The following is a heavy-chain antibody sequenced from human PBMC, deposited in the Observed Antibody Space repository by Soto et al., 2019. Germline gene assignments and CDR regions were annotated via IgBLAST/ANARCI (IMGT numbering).Heavy chain of an antibody. D-gene: IGHD3-3*01. Sequence: QVQLVESGVGVVQPGRSLRLSCAASGFTFSSYGMHWVRQAPGKGLEWGAVIWYDGRNKYYADSVKGRFTISRDNSKNTLYLQMNSLRAEDTAVYYCARDPFDYDFWSGYYTGIRFDYWGQGTLVTDFS. J-gene: IGHJ4*02. V-gene: IGHV3-33*01. CDR2: IWYDGRNK. CDR3: ARDPFDYDFWSGYYTGIRFDY. CDR1: GFTFSSYG.